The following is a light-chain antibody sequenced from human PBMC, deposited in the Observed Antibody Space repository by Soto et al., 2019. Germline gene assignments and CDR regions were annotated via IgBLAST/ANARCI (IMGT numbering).Light chain of an antibody. J-gene: IGKJ4*01. Sequence: DIHLTQSPSSLSAAVGDRVTITCRASQAILTYLNWLQQKAGKAPEVLIYDASGLRSGVPSRCTGSGSATDFTLAITSLQREDAGSYCCQQTFSPDLTFGGGTKV. CDR2: DAS. V-gene: IGKV1-39*01. CDR1: QAILTY. CDR3: QQTFSPDLT.